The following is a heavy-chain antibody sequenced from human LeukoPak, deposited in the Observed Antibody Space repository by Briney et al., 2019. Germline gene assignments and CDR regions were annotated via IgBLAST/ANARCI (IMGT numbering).Heavy chain of an antibody. V-gene: IGHV3-13*01. J-gene: IGHJ4*02. Sequence: GSLRLSCAASGFTFRSYDLHWVRQATGKGLEWVSTIGSAGDTYYSGSVKGRFTISRENAKNSLYLQMNSLRAGDTAVYYCARGRGGTYPPGIYWGQGTLVTVSS. CDR2: IGSAGDT. D-gene: IGHD1-26*01. CDR3: ARGRGGTYPPGIY. CDR1: GFTFRSYD.